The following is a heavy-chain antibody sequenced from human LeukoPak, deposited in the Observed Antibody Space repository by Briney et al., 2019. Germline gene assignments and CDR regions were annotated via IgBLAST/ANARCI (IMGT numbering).Heavy chain of an antibody. V-gene: IGHV1-46*01. J-gene: IGHJ4*02. D-gene: IGHD4-11*01. CDR1: GYTLSIYN. CDR2: INPSGGSA. CDR3: ARLYSNYGDFDY. Sequence: ASVKVSCKASGYTLSIYNMHWVRQAPGQGLEWMGIINPSGGSASDAQKFQGRLTMTRDTSTSTLYMELSSLRSEDTAVYYCARLYSNYGDFDYWGQGTLVTVSS.